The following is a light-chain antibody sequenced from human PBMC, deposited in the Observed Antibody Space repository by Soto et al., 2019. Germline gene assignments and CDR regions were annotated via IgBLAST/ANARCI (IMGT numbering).Light chain of an antibody. CDR3: SSCTITSTVL. V-gene: IGLV2-14*03. J-gene: IGLJ2*01. CDR2: DVS. CDR1: TSDVGGHNY. Sequence: QSALTQPASVSGSPGQSITISCTGTTSDVGGHNYVSWYQQHPGKAPKLLIFDVSNRPSGVSSRFSGSKSGNTASLTISGLQAEDEAAYYCSSCTITSTVLFGGGTKLTVL.